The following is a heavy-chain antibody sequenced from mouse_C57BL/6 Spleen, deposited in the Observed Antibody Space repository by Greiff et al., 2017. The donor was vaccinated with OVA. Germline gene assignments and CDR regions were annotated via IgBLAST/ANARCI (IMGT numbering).Heavy chain of an antibody. CDR2: ISYDGSN. J-gene: IGHJ3*01. CDR3: ARDVNYAWFAY. D-gene: IGHD2-1*01. Sequence: EVQLQQSGPGLVKPSQSLSLTCSVTGYSITSGYYWNWIRQFPGNKLEWMGYISYDGSNNYNPSLKNRISITRDTSKNQFFLKLNSVTTEDTATYYCARDVNYAWFAYWGQGTLVTVSA. V-gene: IGHV3-6*01. CDR1: GYSITSGYY.